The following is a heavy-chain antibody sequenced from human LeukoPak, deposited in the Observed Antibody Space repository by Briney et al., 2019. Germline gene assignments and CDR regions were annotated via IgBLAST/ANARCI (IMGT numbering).Heavy chain of an antibody. Sequence: GGSLRLSCAASGFTFSSYAMSWVRQAPGKGLEWVSAITDSGGSTYYADSVKGRFTISRDNSKNTLYLQMNSLRAEDTAVYYCARDFIQAVAGTSLDYWGQGTLVTVSS. J-gene: IGHJ4*02. CDR1: GFTFSSYA. CDR2: ITDSGGST. D-gene: IGHD6-19*01. V-gene: IGHV3-23*01. CDR3: ARDFIQAVAGTSLDY.